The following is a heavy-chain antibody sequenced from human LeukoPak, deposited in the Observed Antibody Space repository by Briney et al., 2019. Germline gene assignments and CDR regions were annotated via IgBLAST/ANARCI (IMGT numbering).Heavy chain of an antibody. CDR2: ISSSSSYI. J-gene: IGHJ6*03. CDR3: ARAGYSSSWYGYYYYMDV. V-gene: IGHV3-21*01. CDR1: GFTFSSYA. D-gene: IGHD6-13*01. Sequence: GGSLRLSCAASGFTFSSYAMSWVRQAPGKGLEWVSSISSSSSYIYYADSVKGRFTISRDNAKNSLYLQMNSLRAEDTAVYYCARAGYSSSWYGYYYYMDVWGRGTTVTVSS.